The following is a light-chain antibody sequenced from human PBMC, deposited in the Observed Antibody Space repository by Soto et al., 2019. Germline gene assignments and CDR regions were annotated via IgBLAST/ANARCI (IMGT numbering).Light chain of an antibody. CDR3: QQYSSSPPEFT. Sequence: EIVLTQSPGTLSVSPGERVTLSCRASQSVNSNYLAWYQQRPGQAPRLLIFGASYRATGIPDRFSGSGSGTDFTLTISRLEPEDFAVYYCQQYSSSPPEFTFGPGTKVDI. V-gene: IGKV3-20*01. CDR2: GAS. J-gene: IGKJ3*01. CDR1: QSVNSNY.